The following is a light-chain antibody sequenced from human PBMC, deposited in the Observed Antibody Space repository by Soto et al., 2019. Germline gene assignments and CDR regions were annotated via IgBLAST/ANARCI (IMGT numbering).Light chain of an antibody. CDR3: QQYYSYSPCT. J-gene: IGKJ2*02. Sequence: DIQMTQSPSTLPASVGDRVTITCRASQSLITWLAWYQQKPGKAPKVLIYQASSLESGVPSRFSGSGSGTEVTLTISDLQPDEFATYYCQQYYSYSPCTFGQGTKLEIK. V-gene: IGKV1-5*03. CDR2: QAS. CDR1: QSLITW.